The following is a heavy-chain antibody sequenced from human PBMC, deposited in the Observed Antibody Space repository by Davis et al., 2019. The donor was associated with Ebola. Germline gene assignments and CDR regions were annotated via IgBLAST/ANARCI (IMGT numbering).Heavy chain of an antibody. CDR3: ARGRTVTNYVDY. D-gene: IGHD4-17*01. J-gene: IGHJ4*01. CDR1: GFTFDDYA. CDR2: ISGSGGST. V-gene: IGHV3-23*01. Sequence: GESLKISCAASGFTFDDYAMHWVRQAPGKGLEWVSAISGSGGSTYYADSVKGRFTVSRDNAKNSLSLQMNSLRDEDTAVFYCARGRTVTNYVDYWGPGILVTVSS.